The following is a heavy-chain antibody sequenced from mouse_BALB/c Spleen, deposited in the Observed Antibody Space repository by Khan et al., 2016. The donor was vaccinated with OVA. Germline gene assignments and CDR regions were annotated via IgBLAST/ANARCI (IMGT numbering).Heavy chain of an antibody. CDR3: ARRNYFGYTFAY. J-gene: IGHJ3*01. CDR1: GYTFTDYY. CDR2: ISPGSGDT. V-gene: IGHV1-77*01. D-gene: IGHD1-2*01. Sequence: QVQLQQSGAELARPGASVKLSCTASGYTFTDYYINWVKQRTGQGLEWIGEISPGSGDTYYNERFMGKATLTADKSSRTAYMQLSSLTSEASAVYFCARRNYFGYTFAYWGQGTLVTVAA.